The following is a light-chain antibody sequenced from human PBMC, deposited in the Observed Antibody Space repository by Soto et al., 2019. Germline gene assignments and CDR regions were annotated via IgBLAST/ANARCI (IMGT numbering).Light chain of an antibody. V-gene: IGKV3-15*01. CDR1: QSICGN. CDR2: PTS. J-gene: IGKJ4*01. CDR3: QRYDNWPLT. Sequence: EIVMTQSPATLSLSPGESATLSCRASQSICGNLAWYQQKPGLSPRLLIYPTSTRATGVPARFSGSGSGTEFSLTISSLQSEDSAVYYCQRYDNWPLTCGGGTKVEIK.